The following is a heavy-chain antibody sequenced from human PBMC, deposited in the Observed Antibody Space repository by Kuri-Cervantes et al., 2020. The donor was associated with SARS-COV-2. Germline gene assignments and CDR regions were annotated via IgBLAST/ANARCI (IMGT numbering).Heavy chain of an antibody. Sequence: ASVKVSCKASGYSFIGYYMHWVRQAPGQGLEWLGWINPNSGGTNYAQKFQGRVTMTRDTSISTAYMELSRLRSDDTAVYYCARDFGFSVLPYWFDPWGQGTLVTVSS. CDR3: ARDFGFSVLPYWFDP. CDR2: INPNSGGT. J-gene: IGHJ5*02. CDR1: GYSFIGYY. D-gene: IGHD4/OR15-4a*01. V-gene: IGHV1-2*02.